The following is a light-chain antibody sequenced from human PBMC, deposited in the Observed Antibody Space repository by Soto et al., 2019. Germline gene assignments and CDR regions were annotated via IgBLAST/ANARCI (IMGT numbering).Light chain of an antibody. CDR2: GAS. CDR3: QHYNSYSEA. J-gene: IGKJ1*01. Sequence: EIVMTQSPATLSVSPGERATLSCRASQSIGSNLAWYQQKPGQAPRLVIYGASTRATGIPARFSGSGSGTEFTLTISSLQSEDFAVYYCQHYNSYSEAFGQGTKVDIK. CDR1: QSIGSN. V-gene: IGKV3-15*01.